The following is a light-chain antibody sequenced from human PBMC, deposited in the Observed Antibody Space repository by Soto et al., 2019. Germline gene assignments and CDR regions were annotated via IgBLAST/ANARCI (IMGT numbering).Light chain of an antibody. CDR2: QVT. CDR3: TSYAGDNNLV. J-gene: IGLJ2*01. V-gene: IGLV2-8*01. Sequence: QSALTQPPSASGSPGQSVTISCTGTSCDVGGYNYVSWYQQHPGKAPKLMIYQVTKRPSGVPDRFSASKSGNTASLTVSGLQAEDEAHYYCTSYAGDNNLVFGGGTKLTVL. CDR1: SCDVGGYNY.